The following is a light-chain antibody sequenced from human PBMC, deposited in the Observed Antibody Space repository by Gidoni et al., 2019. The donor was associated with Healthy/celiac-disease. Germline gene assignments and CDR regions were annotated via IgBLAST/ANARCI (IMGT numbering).Light chain of an antibody. CDR2: RDS. J-gene: IGLJ2*01. V-gene: IGLV3-9*01. CDR1: NIGSKN. CDR3: QLWDSSTVV. Sequence: SYELTQPISVSEALGQTARITCGGNNIGSKNVHWYHQMPGQAPVLVIYRDSNRPSGIPERFSGSNSGNTATLTISIAQAGDEADYYCQLWDSSTVVFGGGTKLTVL.